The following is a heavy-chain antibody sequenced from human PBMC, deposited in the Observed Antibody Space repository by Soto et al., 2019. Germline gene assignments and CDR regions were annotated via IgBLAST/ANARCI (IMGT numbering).Heavy chain of an antibody. V-gene: IGHV2-26*01. D-gene: IGHD2-2*01. CDR3: ALIKDCSRTDCCLASFDP. CDR1: GLSLTNGRLG. CDR2: IFSNDDK. J-gene: IGHJ5*02. Sequence: SGPTLVNPTETLTLTCTVSGLSLTNGRLGVSWIRQPPGKALEWLAHIFSNDDKSYSTSLKSRLTISKDISRSQVVLTMTNTDPVDSATYYCALIKDCSRTDCCLASFDPWGQGTLVTVSS.